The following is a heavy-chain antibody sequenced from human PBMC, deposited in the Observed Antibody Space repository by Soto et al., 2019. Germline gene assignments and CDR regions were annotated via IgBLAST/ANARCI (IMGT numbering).Heavy chain of an antibody. Sequence: SETLSLTCTVSGGSISTADYYWSWIRQHPGKGLEWIGYIYYTGSTYYSPSLKSRVTISVDTSKNQFSLKLSSVTAADTAVYYCARGDRRLGVTKRYWYFDLWGRGTLVTVSS. CDR1: GGSISTADYY. D-gene: IGHD3-10*01. J-gene: IGHJ2*01. CDR3: ARGDRRLGVTKRYWYFDL. V-gene: IGHV4-30-4*08. CDR2: IYYTGST.